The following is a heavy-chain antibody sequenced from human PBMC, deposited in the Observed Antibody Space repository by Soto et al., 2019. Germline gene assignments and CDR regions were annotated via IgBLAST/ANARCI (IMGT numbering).Heavy chain of an antibody. D-gene: IGHD6-13*01. CDR1: GGSISSGGYY. Sequence: QVQLQESGPGLVKPSQTLSLTCTVSGGSISSGGYYWSWIRQHPGKGLEWIGYIYYSGSTYYNPSLKSRVTISVDTSKNQFSLKLSSVTAADTAVDYCARDSSSYGWSYYYYMDVWGKGTTVTVSS. J-gene: IGHJ6*03. CDR2: IYYSGST. V-gene: IGHV4-31*03. CDR3: ARDSSSYGWSYYYYMDV.